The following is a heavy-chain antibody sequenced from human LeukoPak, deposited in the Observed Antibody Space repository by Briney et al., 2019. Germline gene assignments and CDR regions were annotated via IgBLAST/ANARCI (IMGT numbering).Heavy chain of an antibody. Sequence: PSETLSLSCAVSGYSISSGYYWGWIRQPLGKGLEWIGSIYHSGSTYYNPSLKSRVTISVDTSKNQFSLKLSSVTAADTAVYYCARFTIFGVGPDYWGQGTLVTVSS. CDR2: IYHSGST. CDR1: GYSISSGYY. V-gene: IGHV4-38-2*01. D-gene: IGHD3-3*01. J-gene: IGHJ4*02. CDR3: ARFTIFGVGPDY.